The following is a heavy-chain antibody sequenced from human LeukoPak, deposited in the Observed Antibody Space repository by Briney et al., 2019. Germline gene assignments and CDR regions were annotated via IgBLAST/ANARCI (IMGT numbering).Heavy chain of an antibody. V-gene: IGHV3-20*04. D-gene: IGHD3-22*01. J-gene: IGHJ4*02. CDR3: VKDYDSSGYYPDY. CDR1: GFTFDDHG. CDR2: IKWDGGRT. Sequence: GGSLRLSCAASGFTFDDHGMSWVRQAPGKGLEWVSGIKWDGGRTGYADSVKGRFTISRDSAKNSLYLQMNSLRAEDTALYYCVKDYDSSGYYPDYWGQGTLVTVSS.